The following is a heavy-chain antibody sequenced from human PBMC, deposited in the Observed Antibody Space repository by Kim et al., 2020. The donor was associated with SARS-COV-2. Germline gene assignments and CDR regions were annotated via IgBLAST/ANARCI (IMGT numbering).Heavy chain of an antibody. Sequence: SETLSLICAVYGGPFNDYYWSWIRQPLGKGLEWIGEINHSGSTSYNPSLRSRLTMSVDTSKNHLSLKLTSVTAADTAVYYCASLGVAGAYDHWGLGTLVTVSS. D-gene: IGHD6-19*01. V-gene: IGHV4-34*01. J-gene: IGHJ4*02. CDR2: INHSGST. CDR1: GGPFNDYY. CDR3: ASLGVAGAYDH.